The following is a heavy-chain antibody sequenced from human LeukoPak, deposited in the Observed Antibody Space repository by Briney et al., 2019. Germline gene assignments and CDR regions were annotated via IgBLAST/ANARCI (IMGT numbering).Heavy chain of an antibody. Sequence: SVKVSCKASGGTFSSYAISLVRQAPGQGLEWMGRSIPILGIANYAQKFQGRVTMTRDTSISTAYMELSRLRSDDTAVYYCARADPMYSSSWYWGLPSDYWGQGTLVTVSS. V-gene: IGHV1-69*04. J-gene: IGHJ4*02. D-gene: IGHD6-13*01. CDR1: GGTFSSYA. CDR3: ARADPMYSSSWYWGLPSDY. CDR2: SIPILGIA.